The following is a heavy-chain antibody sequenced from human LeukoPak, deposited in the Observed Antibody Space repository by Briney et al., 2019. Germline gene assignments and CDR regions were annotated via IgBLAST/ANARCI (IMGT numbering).Heavy chain of an antibody. CDR2: IIPILGTP. J-gene: IGHJ4*02. CDR1: GGTFSSSA. Sequence: ASVKVSCKASGGTFSSSAISWVRQAPGQGLEWMGEIIPILGTPDYAQRLQGRVTITADELTNTAYMELRSLRSEDTAVYYCTREIEGGSGYDGSFESWGQGTLVTVSS. CDR3: TREIEGGSGYDGSFES. V-gene: IGHV1-69*13. D-gene: IGHD5-12*01.